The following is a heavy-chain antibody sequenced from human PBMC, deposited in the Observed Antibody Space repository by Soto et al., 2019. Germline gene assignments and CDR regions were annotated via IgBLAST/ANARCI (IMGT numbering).Heavy chain of an antibody. CDR3: ARQALYDCIWGSYPNYFDY. D-gene: IGHD3-16*02. J-gene: IGHJ4*02. V-gene: IGHV4-59*08. Sequence: ASETLSLTCTVSGGSISSYYWSWIRQPPGKGLEWIGYIYYSGSTNYNPSLKSRVTISVDTSKNQFSLKLSSVTAADTAVYYCARQALYDCIWGSYPNYFDYWGQGTLVTVSS. CDR2: IYYSGST. CDR1: GGSISSYY.